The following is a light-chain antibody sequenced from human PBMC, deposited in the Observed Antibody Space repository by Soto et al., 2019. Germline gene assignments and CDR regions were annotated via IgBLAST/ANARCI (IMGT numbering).Light chain of an antibody. J-gene: IGKJ4*01. CDR1: QSISSW. CDR3: QQYSSYSPLT. CDR2: DAY. Sequence: DIQMTQSPSTLSASVGDRVRSTCRASQSISSWLAWYQQKPGKAPKLLIYDAYSLESGTPSRFSGRRSGTEFTLTIASVQPEDFATYYCQQYSSYSPLTFGGGTKVDI. V-gene: IGKV1-5*01.